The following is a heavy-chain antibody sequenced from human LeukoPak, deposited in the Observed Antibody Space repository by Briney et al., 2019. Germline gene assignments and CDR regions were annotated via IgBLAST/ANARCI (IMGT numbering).Heavy chain of an antibody. CDR1: GFTFSSYR. CDR2: ISSSSSYI. V-gene: IGHV3-21*04. CDR3: AKPGEPSNYYFDY. Sequence: GGSLRLSCAASGFTFSSYRMNWVRQAPGKGLEWVSSISSSSSYIYYADSVKGRFTISRDNAKNTLYLQMSSLRAEDTALYYCAKPGEPSNYYFDYWGQGALVTVSS. D-gene: IGHD1-14*01. J-gene: IGHJ4*02.